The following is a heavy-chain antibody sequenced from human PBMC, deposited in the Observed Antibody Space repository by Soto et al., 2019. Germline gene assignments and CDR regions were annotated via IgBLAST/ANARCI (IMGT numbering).Heavy chain of an antibody. D-gene: IGHD5-12*01. CDR1: GGSISSGDYY. CDR2: IYYSGST. Sequence: PSETLSLTCTVSGGSISSGDYYWSWIRQPPGKGLEWIGYIYYSGSTYYNPSLKSRVTISVDTSKNQFSLKLSSVTAADTAVYYCARSSDYVPLDYWGQGTLVTVSS. CDR3: ARSSDYVPLDY. V-gene: IGHV4-30-4*01. J-gene: IGHJ4*02.